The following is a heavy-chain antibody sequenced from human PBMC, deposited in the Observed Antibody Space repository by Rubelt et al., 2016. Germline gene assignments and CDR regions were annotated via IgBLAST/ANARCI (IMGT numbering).Heavy chain of an antibody. J-gene: IGHJ3*02. Sequence: EVQLLESGGGLVQPGGSLRLSCVASGFSFSNYAMSWVRQAPGKGLEWLSAMSETGSKIVYTDTVKGRFTISRDNSKNTLYMQMNSLRGEDTAVYYCAKKDQLKAFDIWGQGTMVTVSS. CDR1: GFSFSNYA. CDR2: MSETGSKI. CDR3: AKKDQLKAFDI. V-gene: IGHV3-23*01.